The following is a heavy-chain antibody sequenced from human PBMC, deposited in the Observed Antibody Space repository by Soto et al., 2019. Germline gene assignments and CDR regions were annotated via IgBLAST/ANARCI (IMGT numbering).Heavy chain of an antibody. CDR1: GGSITSGGYS. CDR2: TYQSGSA. V-gene: IGHV4-30-2*06. Sequence: PSETLSLTCTVSGGSITSGGYSWTWIRQSPGKGLEWIGYTYQSGSAYYNPSLKSRVTISVDRSKNQFSLNLTSVTAADTAVYYSARDYYGMDVWGQGTTVTVSS. CDR3: ARDYYGMDV. J-gene: IGHJ6*02.